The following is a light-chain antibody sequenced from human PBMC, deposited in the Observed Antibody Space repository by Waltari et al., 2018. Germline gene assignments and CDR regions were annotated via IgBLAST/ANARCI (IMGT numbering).Light chain of an antibody. Sequence: EIVLTQSPGPLSLSPGDRAPLSCRASQSVRSSYLAWYQQKPGQAPRLLIHDASRRATGIPDRFSGSGSGTDFTLTITGLEPEDFAVYYCQQYDNLPLTFGGGTKVEIK. CDR2: DAS. CDR1: QSVRSSY. CDR3: QQYDNLPLT. J-gene: IGKJ4*01. V-gene: IGKV3-20*01.